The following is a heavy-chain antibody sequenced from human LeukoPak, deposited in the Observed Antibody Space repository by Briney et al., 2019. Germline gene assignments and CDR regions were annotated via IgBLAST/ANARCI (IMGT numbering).Heavy chain of an antibody. D-gene: IGHD6-6*01. V-gene: IGHV1-3*01. CDR2: INAENGDT. Sequence: ASVKVSCKASGYRFTGYNIDWVRQAPGQRPEWMGRINAENGDTKYSQKFQGRVTITRDTFASTSYMEMSSLRSEDTAVYYCARDQYSVIDSWGQGTLVTLSP. CDR1: GYRFTGYN. CDR3: ARDQYSVIDS. J-gene: IGHJ4*02.